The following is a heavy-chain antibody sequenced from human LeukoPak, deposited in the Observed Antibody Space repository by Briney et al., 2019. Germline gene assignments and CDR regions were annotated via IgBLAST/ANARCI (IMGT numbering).Heavy chain of an antibody. D-gene: IGHD1-26*01. V-gene: IGHV1-2*02. CDR1: GYTFTGYY. J-gene: IGHJ6*02. CDR2: INPNSGDT. Sequence: ASVKVSCKASGYTFTGYYIHWVRQAPGQGLEWMGWINPNSGDTNFAQKFQGRVTMTSDTSISTAYMELSRLRSDDTAVYYCARVSGSGSYEGGYYYYGMDVWGQGTTVTVSS. CDR3: ARVSGSGSYEGGYYYYGMDV.